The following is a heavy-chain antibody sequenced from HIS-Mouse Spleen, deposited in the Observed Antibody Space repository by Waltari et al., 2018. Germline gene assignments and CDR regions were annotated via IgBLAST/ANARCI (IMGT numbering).Heavy chain of an antibody. CDR1: GGSISSSSYY. CDR2: ISSSGST. Sequence: QLQLQESGPGLVKPSETLSLTCTVSGGSISSSSYYWGWIRQPPGKGLEWIGCISSSGSTSSNPSLTSRFTISVDTSKNQFSLKLSSVTAADTAVYYCAREIPYSSSWYDWYFDLWGRGTLVTVSS. J-gene: IGHJ2*01. D-gene: IGHD6-13*01. V-gene: IGHV4-39*07. CDR3: AREIPYSSSWYDWYFDL.